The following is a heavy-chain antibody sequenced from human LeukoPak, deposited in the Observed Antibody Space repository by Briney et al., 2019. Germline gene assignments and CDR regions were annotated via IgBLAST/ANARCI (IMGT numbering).Heavy chain of an antibody. Sequence: SETLSLTCTVSGGSVSSYYWSWIRQPPGKGLEWIGYIYYRGNTNYNPSLMSRVTIPVDTSKKQFSLKLSSVTAADTAVYYCARTSGYDFNWFDPWGQGTLVTVSS. D-gene: IGHD5-12*01. V-gene: IGHV4-59*08. J-gene: IGHJ5*02. CDR2: IYYRGNT. CDR3: ARTSGYDFNWFDP. CDR1: GGSVSSYY.